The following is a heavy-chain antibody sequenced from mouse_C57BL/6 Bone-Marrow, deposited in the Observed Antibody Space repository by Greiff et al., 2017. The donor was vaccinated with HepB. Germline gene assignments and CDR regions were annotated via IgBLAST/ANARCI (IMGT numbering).Heavy chain of an antibody. CDR2: INPSNGGT. J-gene: IGHJ1*03. V-gene: IGHV1-53*01. Sequence: QVHVKQPGTELVKPGASVKLSCKASGYTFTSYWMHWVKQRPGQGLEWIGNINPSNGGTNYNEKFKSKATLTVDKSSSTAYMQLSSLTSEDSAVYYCARSGYSNYFYWYVDVWGTGTTVTVSS. D-gene: IGHD2-5*01. CDR3: ARSGYSNYFYWYVDV. CDR1: GYTFTSYW.